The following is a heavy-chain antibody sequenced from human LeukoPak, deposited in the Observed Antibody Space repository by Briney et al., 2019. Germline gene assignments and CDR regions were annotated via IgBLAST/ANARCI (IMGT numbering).Heavy chain of an antibody. CDR1: GGSFSGYY. J-gene: IGHJ4*02. Sequence: SETLSLTCAVYGGSFSGYYWSWIRRPPGKGLEWIGEINHSGSTNYNPSLKSRVTISVDTSKNQFSLKLSSVTAADTAVYYCASEDYYDSSGYYSIVDYWGQGTLVTVSS. CDR3: ASEDYYDSSGYYSIVDY. CDR2: INHSGST. D-gene: IGHD3-22*01. V-gene: IGHV4-34*01.